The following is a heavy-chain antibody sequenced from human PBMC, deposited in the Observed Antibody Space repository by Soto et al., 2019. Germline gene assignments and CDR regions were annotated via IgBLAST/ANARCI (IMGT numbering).Heavy chain of an antibody. CDR3: ARATVTIPWGYYDSSGSTWGAFDY. V-gene: IGHV4-31*03. D-gene: IGHD3-22*01. CDR1: GASVSSGGYY. J-gene: IGHJ4*02. Sequence: SETLSLTCTVSGASVSSGGYYWSWIRQHPVKGLEWIGYIYYSGSTDYNPSLQSRVTISVDTSKNQLSLKLNSVTAADTGVYYFARATVTIPWGYYDSSGSTWGAFDYWGQGTLVTVSS. CDR2: IYYSGST.